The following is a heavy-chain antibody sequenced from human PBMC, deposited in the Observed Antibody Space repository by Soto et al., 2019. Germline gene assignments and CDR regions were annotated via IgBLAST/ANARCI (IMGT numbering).Heavy chain of an antibody. J-gene: IGHJ4*02. CDR2: ISGSGFST. D-gene: IGHD4-17*01. CDR3: AKDPGDYPSDYFAY. Sequence: EVQLLESGGGLVQPGGSLRLSCAASGFTFSSYAMSWVRQAPGKGLEWVSAISGSGFSTYYADSVKGRFTVSRDTSKNPLFLQINSLRAEDRAVYYCAKDPGDYPSDYFAYWAREPWSPSPQ. V-gene: IGHV3-23*01. CDR1: GFTFSSYA.